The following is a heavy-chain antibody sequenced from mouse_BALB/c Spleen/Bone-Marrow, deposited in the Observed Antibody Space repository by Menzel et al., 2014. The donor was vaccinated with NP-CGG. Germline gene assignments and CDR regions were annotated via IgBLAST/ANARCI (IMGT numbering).Heavy chain of an antibody. CDR3: ARAYYRYAMDY. V-gene: IGHV3-5*02. CDR1: GISITTGNYR. CDR2: IYYSGTI. D-gene: IGHD2-14*01. J-gene: IGHJ4*01. Sequence: VQLKQSGPGLVKPSQTVSLTCTVTGISITTGNYRWSWIRQFPGNKLEWIGFIYYSGTITYNPSLTSRTTITRDTSKNQFFLEMNSLTTEDTATYYCARAYYRYAMDYWGQGTSVTVSS.